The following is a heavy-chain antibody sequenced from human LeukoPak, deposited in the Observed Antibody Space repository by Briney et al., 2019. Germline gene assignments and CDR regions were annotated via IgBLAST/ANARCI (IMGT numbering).Heavy chain of an antibody. CDR2: ISSSSSYI. CDR1: GFTFSSYS. D-gene: IGHD6-13*01. CDR3: ARPRLDSSSWYPYY. J-gene: IGHJ4*02. V-gene: IGHV3-21*01. Sequence: GGSLRLSCAASGFTFSSYSMNWVRQAPGKGLEWVSSISSSSSYIYYADSVKGRFTISRDNAKNSLYLQMNSLRDEDTAVYYCARPRLDSSSWYPYYWGQGTLVTVSS.